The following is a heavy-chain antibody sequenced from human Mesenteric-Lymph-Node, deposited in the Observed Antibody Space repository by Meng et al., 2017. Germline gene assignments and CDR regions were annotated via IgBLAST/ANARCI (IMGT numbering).Heavy chain of an antibody. CDR2: IKHSGST. V-gene: IGHV4-34*01. CDR3: ARARGKRAVASTFSSPRFDY. J-gene: IGHJ4*02. Sequence: SETLSLTCAAYGGSFSGYYWSWIRQPPGKGLEWIGEIKHSGSTNYNPSPQRRVTLSADTSKKHFSLKLSSVTAADTAVYYCARARGKRAVASTFSSPRFDYWGQGTLVTVSS. D-gene: IGHD6-19*01. CDR1: GGSFSGYY.